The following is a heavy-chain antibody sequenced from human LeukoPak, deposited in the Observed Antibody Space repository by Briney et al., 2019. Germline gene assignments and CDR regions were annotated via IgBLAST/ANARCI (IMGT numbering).Heavy chain of an antibody. Sequence: GGSLRLSCAASGFTFSDYYMSWIRQAPGKGLEWVSYISSSSSYTNYADSVKGRFTISRDNAKNSLNLQMNSLRAEDTAVYYCARAEVAVAGYNYYYYGMDVWGQGTTVTVSS. V-gene: IGHV3-11*06. CDR2: ISSSSSYT. CDR1: GFTFSDYY. D-gene: IGHD6-19*01. J-gene: IGHJ6*02. CDR3: ARAEVAVAGYNYYYYGMDV.